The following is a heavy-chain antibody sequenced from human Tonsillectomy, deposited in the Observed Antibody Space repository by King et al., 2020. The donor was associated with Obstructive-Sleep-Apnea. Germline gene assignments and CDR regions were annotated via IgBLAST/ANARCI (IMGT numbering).Heavy chain of an antibody. CDR2: IHSDGSSS. D-gene: IGHD1-26*01. CDR3: ARRWDIISNPDV. Sequence: VQLVESGGGLVQPGGSLRVSCAASGFTFSSYWMHWIRQVPGKGLEWVARIHSDGSSSSYEGSVKGRFTISRDNAKDRLYLQMNRLRVEDTAVYYCARRWDIISNPDVWGQGTTVTVST. CDR1: GFTFSSYW. J-gene: IGHJ6*01. V-gene: IGHV3-74*01.